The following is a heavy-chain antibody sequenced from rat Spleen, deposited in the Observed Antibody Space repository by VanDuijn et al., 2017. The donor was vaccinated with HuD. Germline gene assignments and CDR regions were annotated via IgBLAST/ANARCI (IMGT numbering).Heavy chain of an antibody. CDR2: ISYEGSST. D-gene: IGHD4-3*01. CDR3: ARHPYNSGYYFDY. CDR1: GFTFNNYD. Sequence: EVQLVESGGGLVQPGRSLTLSCAASGFTFNNYDMAWVRQAPTKGLEWVASISYEGSSTYYGDSVKGRFTISRDNAKSTLYLQMDSLRSEDTASYYCARHPYNSGYYFDYWGQGVMVTVSS. J-gene: IGHJ2*01. V-gene: IGHV5-29*01.